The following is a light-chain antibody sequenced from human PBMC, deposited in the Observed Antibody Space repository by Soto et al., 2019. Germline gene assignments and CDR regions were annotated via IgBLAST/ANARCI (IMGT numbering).Light chain of an antibody. Sequence: DIQMTQSPSTLSASVGDRVTITCRVSQSISSWLAWYQQKPGKAPKLLIYKASSLESGVPSRFSGRGSGTEFTLTISSLQPDDFANYYCQQYNSYWTFGQGTKVEIK. V-gene: IGKV1-5*03. CDR3: QQYNSYWT. J-gene: IGKJ1*01. CDR1: QSISSW. CDR2: KAS.